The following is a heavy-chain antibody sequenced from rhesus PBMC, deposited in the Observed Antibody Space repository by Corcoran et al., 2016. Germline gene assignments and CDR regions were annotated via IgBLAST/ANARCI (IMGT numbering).Heavy chain of an antibody. CDR3: ARWTWQLRDAFDF. CDR1: GDSFNSFW. J-gene: IGHJ3*01. CDR2: VDGKTGRS. V-gene: IGHV4-80*01. D-gene: IGHD1-44*01. Sequence: QVQLQESGPGQVKPSETLSLTCTVTGDSFNSFWWSSLRQSPGKGLEWIVEVDGKTGRSNSNPSLKSRVTISRDASKTQFSLKVNSMTAADAAIYYCARWTWQLRDAFDFWGRGLRVTVSP.